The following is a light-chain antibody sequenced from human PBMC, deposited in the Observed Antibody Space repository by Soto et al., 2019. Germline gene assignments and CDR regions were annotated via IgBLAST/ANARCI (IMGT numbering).Light chain of an antibody. CDR3: MRYMGGGLVV. CDR1: SVSVSTTYY. CDR2: STN. V-gene: IGLV8-61*01. Sequence: QAVVTQEPSFSVSPGGPVTLTCGLTSVSVSTTYYPSWYQQTPGQAPRTLIYSTNLRSSGVPDRFSGSILGNKAALPITGAQADDESDYHCMRYMGGGLVVFGGGTKLTVL. J-gene: IGLJ2*01.